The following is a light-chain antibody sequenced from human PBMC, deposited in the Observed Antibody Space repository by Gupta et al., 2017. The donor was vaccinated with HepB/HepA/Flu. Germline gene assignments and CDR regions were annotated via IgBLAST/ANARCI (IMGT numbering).Light chain of an antibody. CDR1: QSVLYTPSNQNH. CDR3: QQYYSNHLT. V-gene: IGKV4-1*01. Sequence: DIVMTQSPDSLTVSLGERATINCKSSQSVLYTPSNQNHLAWYQQKPGQPPKQLISWASTRESGVPDRFSGRGSGTDFTLTISILQAEDVAVYYCQQYYSNHLTFGGGTKVEIK. J-gene: IGKJ4*01. CDR2: WAS.